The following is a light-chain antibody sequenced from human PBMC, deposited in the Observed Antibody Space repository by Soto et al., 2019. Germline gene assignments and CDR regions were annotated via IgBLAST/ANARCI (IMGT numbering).Light chain of an antibody. CDR1: HSIHTS. Sequence: VLTQSPATLSLSPVERSTLSCRASHSIHTSLAWYQQKPGQPPRLVVYDSTLRANGVPDRFGGSRSGTEFTLTINNLEPEDFAVYYCQQSNVWPPINFGQGTRLEIK. CDR2: DST. J-gene: IGKJ5*01. V-gene: IGKV3-11*01. CDR3: QQSNVWPPIN.